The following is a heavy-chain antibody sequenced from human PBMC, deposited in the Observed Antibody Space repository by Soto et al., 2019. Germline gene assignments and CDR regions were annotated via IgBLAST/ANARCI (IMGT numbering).Heavy chain of an antibody. V-gene: IGHV1-8*01. Sequence: QVQLVQSGAEVKKSGASVKVSCKASGYTFTSHDINWVRQATGQGLEWMGWMNPNSGNTGYAQKFQGRVTMTRNTSISTAYMELSILRSEDTAVYYCARWDYGVYARFDYWGQGTLFTVSS. J-gene: IGHJ4*02. CDR1: GYTFTSHD. CDR2: MNPNSGNT. D-gene: IGHD4-17*01. CDR3: ARWDYGVYARFDY.